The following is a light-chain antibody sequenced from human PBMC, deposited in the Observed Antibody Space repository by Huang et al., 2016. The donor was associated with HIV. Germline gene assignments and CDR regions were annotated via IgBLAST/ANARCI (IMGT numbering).Light chain of an antibody. Sequence: IQLTQSPSSLSVSVGVRVTITCRASQGIRSFLAWYQQNPGKAPKLLIYAASTLQGGVPSRFSGSGSGTDFTRTISSLQPEDFATYYCQQLNSYPLTFGGGTKVEIK. CDR2: AAS. CDR1: QGIRSF. J-gene: IGKJ4*01. CDR3: QQLNSYPLT. V-gene: IGKV1-9*01.